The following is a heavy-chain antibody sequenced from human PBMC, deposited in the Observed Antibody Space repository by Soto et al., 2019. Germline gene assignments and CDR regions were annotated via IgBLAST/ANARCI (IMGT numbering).Heavy chain of an antibody. CDR1: GGTFSSYA. CDR3: AGGIAARDVSPYYGMDV. V-gene: IGHV1-69*06. J-gene: IGHJ6*02. Sequence: SVKVSCKASGGTFSSYAISWVRQPPGQGLEWMGGIIPIFGTANYAQKFQGRVTITADKSTSTAYMELSSLRSEDTAVYYCAGGIAARDVSPYYGMDVWGQGTTVTVSS. D-gene: IGHD6-6*01. CDR2: IIPIFGTA.